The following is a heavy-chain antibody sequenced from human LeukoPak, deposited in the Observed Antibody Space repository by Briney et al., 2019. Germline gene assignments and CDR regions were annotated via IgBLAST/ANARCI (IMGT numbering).Heavy chain of an antibody. V-gene: IGHV5-51*01. D-gene: IGHD1-20*01. CDR1: GYSFTNYW. J-gene: IGHJ4*02. CDR3: AREVLTETLTHPSDY. CDR2: IYPHDSDT. Sequence: GEPLKISCQGSGYSFTNYWIGWVRQMPGKGLECMGVIYPHDSDTRYSPSFQGQITISADKSISTAYLQWSSLKASDTAIYYCAREVLTETLTHPSDYWGQGTLVAVSS.